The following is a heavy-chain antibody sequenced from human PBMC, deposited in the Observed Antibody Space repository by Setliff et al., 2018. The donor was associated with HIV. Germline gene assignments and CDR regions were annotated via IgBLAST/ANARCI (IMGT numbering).Heavy chain of an antibody. D-gene: IGHD3-22*01. CDR2: IYYSGST. CDR1: GGSISSDY. J-gene: IGHJ6*02. CDR3: ARSRTSSGYYGVTGYGMDV. V-gene: IGHV4-59*01. Sequence: PSETLSLPCTVSGGSISSDYWSWIRQPPGKGLEWIGYIYYSGSTNYNPSLKSRVTISVATSKNQFSLKLNSVTTADTAVYYCARSRTSSGYYGVTGYGMDVWGQGTTVTVSS.